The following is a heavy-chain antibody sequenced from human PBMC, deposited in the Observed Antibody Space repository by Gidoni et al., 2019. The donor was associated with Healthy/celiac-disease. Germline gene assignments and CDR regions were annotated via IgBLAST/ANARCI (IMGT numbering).Heavy chain of an antibody. V-gene: IGHV3-23*01. D-gene: IGHD3-22*01. J-gene: IGHJ3*02. CDR2: ISGSGGST. Sequence: EVQLLESGGGLVQPGGSLRLSCAASGFTFSSYAMRWVRQAPGKGLEWVSAISGSGGSTYYADSVKGRFTISRDNSKNTLYLQMNSLRAEDTAVYYCAKSPRETMIVVDWMLVPDAFDIWGQGTMVTVSS. CDR3: AKSPRETMIVVDWMLVPDAFDI. CDR1: GFTFSSYA.